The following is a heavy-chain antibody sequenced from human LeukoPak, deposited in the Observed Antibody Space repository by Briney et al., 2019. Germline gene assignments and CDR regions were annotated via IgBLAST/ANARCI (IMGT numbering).Heavy chain of an antibody. CDR3: ARVHQGYDFWSGYRDYFDY. Sequence: ASVKVSCKASGYTFTSYDINWVRQATGQGLEWMGWMNPNSGNTGYAQKFQGRVTITRNTSISTAYMELSSLRSEDTAVYYCARVHQGYDFWSGYRDYFDYWGQGTLVTVSS. V-gene: IGHV1-8*03. CDR2: MNPNSGNT. J-gene: IGHJ4*02. D-gene: IGHD3-3*01. CDR1: GYTFTSYD.